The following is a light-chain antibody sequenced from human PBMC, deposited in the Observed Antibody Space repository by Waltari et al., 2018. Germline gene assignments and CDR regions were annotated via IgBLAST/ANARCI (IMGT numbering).Light chain of an antibody. Sequence: EIVLTHSPGTLSLSPGAGATLSCRTSQTIRTTYLAWYQQKPGQAPTLLIYGTFSRATGIPDRFTGSGSGTDFSLTISSLEPEDFATYYCQQYDISPLTFGGGTKVEIK. CDR2: GTF. CDR3: QQYDISPLT. CDR1: QTIRTTY. J-gene: IGKJ4*01. V-gene: IGKV3-20*01.